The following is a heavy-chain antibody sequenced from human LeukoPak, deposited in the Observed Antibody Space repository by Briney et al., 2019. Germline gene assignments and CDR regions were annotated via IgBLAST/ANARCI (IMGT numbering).Heavy chain of an antibody. J-gene: IGHJ4*02. CDR2: INPNSGVT. D-gene: IGHD1-26*01. CDR1: GYTFTRYD. Sequence: ASVKLSCKASGYTFTRYDINRVRQATGQGLGWMGWINPNSGVTNYAQKFQGRVTVTRDTTISKAYMELSRLRSDDTAVYYCARDRGWELVDYWGQGTLITVSS. CDR3: ARDRGWELVDY. V-gene: IGHV1-2*02.